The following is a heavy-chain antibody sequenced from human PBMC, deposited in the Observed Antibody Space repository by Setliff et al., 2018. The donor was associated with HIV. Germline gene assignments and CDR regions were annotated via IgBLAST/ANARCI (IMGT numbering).Heavy chain of an antibody. V-gene: IGHV4-39*01. CDR1: GDSISSSSYY. D-gene: IGHD6-19*01. CDR2: MFYTGSA. J-gene: IGHJ4*02. Sequence: SETLSLTCTVSGDSISSSSYYWGWVRQPPGKGLEWIGTMFYTGSAYYTPSLKSRVTISVDTSKNQFSLRLSSATAADTTIYYCARQFRCPGIAVAGIDYWGQGTLVTVS. CDR3: ARQFRCPGIAVAGIDY.